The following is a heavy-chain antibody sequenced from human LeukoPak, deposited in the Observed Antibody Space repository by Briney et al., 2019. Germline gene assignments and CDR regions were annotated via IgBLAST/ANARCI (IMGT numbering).Heavy chain of an antibody. V-gene: IGHV3-9*01. Sequence: GGSLRLSCAVSGFTFDDYAMHWVRQAPGKGLEWVSGISWNSGSIGYADSVKGRFTISRDNARNTLYLQMNSLRAEDTAVYSCARGNYYSMDVWGQGTTVTVSS. CDR1: GFTFDDYA. CDR3: ARGNYYSMDV. J-gene: IGHJ6*02. CDR2: ISWNSGSI.